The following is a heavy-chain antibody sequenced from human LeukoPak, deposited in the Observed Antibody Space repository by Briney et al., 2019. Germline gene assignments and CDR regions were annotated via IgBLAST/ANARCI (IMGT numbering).Heavy chain of an antibody. V-gene: IGHV3-23*01. CDR3: AKEGHVDWNNWFDP. CDR2: ISDSGGST. D-gene: IGHD2-21*01. Sequence: PGGSLRLSCAASGFTFSSYAMTWVRQAPGKGLEWVSVISDSGGSTYYEDSVKGRFTISRDNSKNTLFLQMNSLRVEDTAIYYCAKEGHVDWNNWFDPWGQGTLVTVSS. J-gene: IGHJ5*02. CDR1: GFTFSSYA.